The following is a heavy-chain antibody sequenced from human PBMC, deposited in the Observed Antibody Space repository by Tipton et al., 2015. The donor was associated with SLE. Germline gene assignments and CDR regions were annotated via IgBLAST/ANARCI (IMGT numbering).Heavy chain of an antibody. J-gene: IGHJ4*02. Sequence: GSLRLSCAASGFTFSSYVMSWVRQAPGKGLEWVSSISGSGISTYYADSVKGRFTISRDNSKNTLFLQMNSLRAEDTAVYYCAAQLAARPFDYWGQGTLVTVSS. CDR1: GFTFSSYV. D-gene: IGHD6-6*01. V-gene: IGHV3-23*01. CDR2: ISGSGIST. CDR3: AAQLAARPFDY.